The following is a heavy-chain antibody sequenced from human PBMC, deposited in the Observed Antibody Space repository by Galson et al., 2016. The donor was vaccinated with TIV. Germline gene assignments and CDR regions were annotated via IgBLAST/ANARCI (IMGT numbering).Heavy chain of an antibody. Sequence: SLRLSCAASGFTFSSYALTRVRQAPGKGLEWVSAISGGGGSSYYGDSVKGRFTISRVNSEKMLYLQMNSLRAEDTAVYYCAKVPSSGFSYYYGIDVWGHGTTVTVS. CDR2: ISGGGGSS. D-gene: IGHD3-22*01. J-gene: IGHJ6*02. CDR3: AKVPSSGFSYYYGIDV. CDR1: GFTFSSYA. V-gene: IGHV3-23*01.